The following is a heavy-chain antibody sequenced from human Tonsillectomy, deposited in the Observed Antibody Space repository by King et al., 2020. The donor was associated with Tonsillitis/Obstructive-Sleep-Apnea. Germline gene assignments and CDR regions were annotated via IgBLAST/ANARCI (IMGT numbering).Heavy chain of an antibody. Sequence: QLVQSGGGLVQPGGSLRLSCAASGFTFSSYWMSWVRQAPGKGLEWVANIKQDGSEKYYVDSVKGRFTISRDNAKNSLYLQKNSLRAEDTAVYYWAWDGYDFWSGYYSDAFDIWGQGTMVTVSS. J-gene: IGHJ3*02. CDR1: GFTFSSYW. D-gene: IGHD3-3*01. CDR3: AWDGYDFWSGYYSDAFDI. CDR2: IKQDGSEK. V-gene: IGHV3-7*04.